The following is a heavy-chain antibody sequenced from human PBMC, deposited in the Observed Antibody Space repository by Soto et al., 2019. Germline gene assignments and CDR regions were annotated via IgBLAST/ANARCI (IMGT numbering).Heavy chain of an antibody. CDR3: ARGWIQLWLIYYYYYGMDV. CDR1: GYTFTSYD. CDR2: MNPNSGNT. V-gene: IGHV1-8*01. D-gene: IGHD5-18*01. Sequence: ASVKVSCKASGYTFTSYDINWVRQATGQGLEWMGWMNPNSGNTGYAQKFQGRVTMTRNTSISTAYMELSSLRSEDTAVYYCARGWIQLWLIYYYYYGMDVWGQGTTVTV. J-gene: IGHJ6*02.